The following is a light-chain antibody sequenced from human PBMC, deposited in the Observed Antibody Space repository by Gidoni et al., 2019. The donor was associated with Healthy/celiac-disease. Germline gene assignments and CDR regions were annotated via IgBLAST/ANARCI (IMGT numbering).Light chain of an antibody. CDR1: SSNRKYT. J-gene: IGLJ2*01. V-gene: IGLV1-44*01. CDR2: SNN. CDR3: AAWDDSLNGVV. Sequence: QSVLTQPPSASGTPGQRVTISCSGSSSNRKYTVNWYQQLPGTAPKLLIYSNNQRPSGVPDRFSGSKSGTSASLAISGLQSEDEADYYCAAWDDSLNGVVFGGGTKLTV.